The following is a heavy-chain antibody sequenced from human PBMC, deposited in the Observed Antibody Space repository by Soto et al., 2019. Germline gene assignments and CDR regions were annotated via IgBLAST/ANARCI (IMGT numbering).Heavy chain of an antibody. J-gene: IGHJ4*02. CDR2: INSDGSST. D-gene: IGHD6-19*01. CDR1: GFTFSSYW. V-gene: IGHV3-74*01. CDR3: ARRGAVAGLHY. Sequence: EVQLVESGGGLVQPGGSLRASCAASGFTFSSYWMHWVRQAPGKGLVWVSRINSDGSSTSYADSVKGRFTISRDNAKNTLYLQMNSLRAEDTAIYSCARRGAVAGLHYWGQGTLVTVSS.